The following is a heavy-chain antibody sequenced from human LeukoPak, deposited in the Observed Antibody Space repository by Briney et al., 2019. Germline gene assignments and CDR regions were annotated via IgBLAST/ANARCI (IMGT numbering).Heavy chain of an antibody. Sequence: GESLKISCKGSGYNFINYWIGWVRQMPGKGLEWTGIIHPVDSDTRYSPSFQGQVTMSADKSITTAYLQWSSLKASDTAMYYCARGGSYTYGSSDYWGQGTLVTVSS. CDR2: IHPVDSDT. J-gene: IGHJ4*02. CDR1: GYNFINYW. V-gene: IGHV5-51*01. CDR3: ARGGSYTYGSSDY. D-gene: IGHD5-18*01.